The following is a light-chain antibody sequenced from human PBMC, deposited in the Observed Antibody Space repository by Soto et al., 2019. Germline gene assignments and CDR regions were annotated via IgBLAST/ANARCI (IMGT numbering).Light chain of an antibody. CDR2: DAS. J-gene: IGKJ1*01. CDR3: QQYNSYWT. V-gene: IGKV1-5*01. Sequence: DIQMTQSPSTLSASVGDRVTITCRASQSISSWLAWYQQKPGKAPKLLIYDASSLESGVPSRFSGCGSGTEFTLTISSLQPDDFATYYCQQYNSYWTFGQGTKVEIK. CDR1: QSISSW.